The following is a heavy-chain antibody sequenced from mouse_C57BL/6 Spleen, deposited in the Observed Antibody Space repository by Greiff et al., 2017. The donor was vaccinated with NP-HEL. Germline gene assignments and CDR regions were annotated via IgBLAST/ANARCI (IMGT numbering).Heavy chain of an antibody. CDR3: ARGGYDYDGIYYAMDY. J-gene: IGHJ4*01. D-gene: IGHD2-4*01. V-gene: IGHV1-82*01. CDR2: IYPGDGDT. CDR1: GYAFSSSW. Sequence: LQESGPELVKPGASVKISCKASGYAFSSSWMNWVKQRPGKGLEWIGRIYPGDGDTNYTGKFKGKATLTADKSSSTAYMQLSSLTSEDSAVYLCARGGYDYDGIYYAMDYWGQGTSVTVSS.